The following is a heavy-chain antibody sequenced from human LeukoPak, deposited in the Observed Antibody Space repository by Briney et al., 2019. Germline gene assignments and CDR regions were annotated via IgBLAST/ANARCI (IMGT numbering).Heavy chain of an antibody. CDR3: ARDPDFGVFDI. CDR1: GFTFGSYA. V-gene: IGHV3-30*04. CDR2: ISYDGSNK. D-gene: IGHD2-21*01. Sequence: PGGSLRLSCAASGFTFGSYAMHWVRQAPGKGLEWVAVISYDGSNKYYADSVKGRFTISRDNSKNTLYLQMNSLRAEDTAVYYFARDPDFGVFDIWGQGTMVTVSS. J-gene: IGHJ3*02.